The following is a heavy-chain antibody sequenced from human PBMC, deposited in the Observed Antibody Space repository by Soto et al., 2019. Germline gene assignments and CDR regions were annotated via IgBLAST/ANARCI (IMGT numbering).Heavy chain of an antibody. D-gene: IGHD1-7*01. J-gene: IGHJ4*02. CDR2: MYSTGNT. V-gene: IGHV4-4*07. CDR3: AREFGDNWNYEAY. CDR1: GGSISSYH. Sequence: QVQQQESGPGLLKPLETLSLTCSVSGGSISSYHWSWIRQPAGKGLEWIGRMYSTGNTNYNPSLNMRLTVSIDTTEDQYFMRLNSKTAAGSAVYYCAREFGDNWNYEAYWGQGTAVTVSS.